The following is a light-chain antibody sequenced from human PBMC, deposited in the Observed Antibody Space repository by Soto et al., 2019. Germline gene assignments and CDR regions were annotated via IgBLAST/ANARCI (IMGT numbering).Light chain of an antibody. CDR2: RAS. CDR1: QSISSW. V-gene: IGKV1-5*03. CDR3: QQYESFPLT. J-gene: IGKJ4*01. Sequence: DIQVTQSPSTLSASVGDRVTITCLAIQSISSWLAWYQQKPGRAPKLLIYRASSLESGVPSTFRGSGSGTEFTLTISSLQPDDFATYYCQQYESFPLTFGGGTKVDIK.